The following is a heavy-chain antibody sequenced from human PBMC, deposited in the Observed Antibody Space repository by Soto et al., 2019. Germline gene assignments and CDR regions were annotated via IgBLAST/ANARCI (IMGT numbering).Heavy chain of an antibody. V-gene: IGHV3-23*01. J-gene: IGHJ3*01. D-gene: IGHD3-16*02. CDR3: AKDRGIIVKAGDAFDV. CDR2: ISDSGDRT. CDR1: GFTLSMSA. Sequence: PXESLLLSCASSGFTLSMSAVNWVRQAPGKGLEWVSYISDSGDRTYYADSVKGRFTISRDRSKNTVSLQMESLRAEDTAVYYCAKDRGIIVKAGDAFDVWGQGTKVTVSS.